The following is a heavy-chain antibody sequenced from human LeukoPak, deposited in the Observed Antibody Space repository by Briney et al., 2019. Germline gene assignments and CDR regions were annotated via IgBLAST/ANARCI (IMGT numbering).Heavy chain of an antibody. D-gene: IGHD1-14*01. J-gene: IGHJ6*02. CDR2: IKQDGSEK. CDR1: GYTFSSHW. V-gene: IGHV3-7*02. Sequence: GGSLRLSCAASGYTFSSHWRICVRQAPGKGLEWVANIKQDGSEKQYVDSVKGRFAISRDNAENSLYLQMNSLRAEDTAVYYCARVRYVYGLYDWGQGTTVTVSS. CDR3: ARVRYVYGLYD.